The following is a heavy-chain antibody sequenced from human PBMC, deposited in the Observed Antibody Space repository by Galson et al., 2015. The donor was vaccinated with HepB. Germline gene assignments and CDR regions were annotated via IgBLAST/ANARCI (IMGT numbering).Heavy chain of an antibody. V-gene: IGHV1-3*01. Sequence: SVKVSCKASGYTFTSYAMHWVRQAPGQRLEWMGWINAGNGNTKYSQKFQGRVTMTRNTSISTAYMELSSLRSEDTAVYYCVKYNWNYFPTRDSSLGTIRGAFDIWGQGTMVTVSS. CDR2: INAGNGNT. CDR3: VKYNWNYFPTRDSSLGTIRGAFDI. CDR1: GYTFTSYA. J-gene: IGHJ3*02. D-gene: IGHD1-7*01.